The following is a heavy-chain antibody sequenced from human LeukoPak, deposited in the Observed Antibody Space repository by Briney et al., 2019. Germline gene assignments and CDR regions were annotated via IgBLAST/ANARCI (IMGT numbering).Heavy chain of an antibody. J-gene: IGHJ4*02. Sequence: GSLKPSCSASGFPFNSHAMSWVRPAPGKGLGWVSAISGSGGSTYYADSVKGRFTISRDNSKNTLYLQMNSLRAEDTAVYYCARDRAGGPHPFDYWGQGTLVTVSS. CDR2: ISGSGGST. V-gene: IGHV3-23*01. CDR3: ARDRAGGPHPFDY. CDR1: GFPFNSHA.